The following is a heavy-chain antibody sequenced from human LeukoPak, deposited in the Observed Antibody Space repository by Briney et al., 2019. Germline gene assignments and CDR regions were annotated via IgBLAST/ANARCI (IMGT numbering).Heavy chain of an antibody. CDR3: ARPGYSYGSS. CDR1: GGSISSSSYY. CDR2: IYYSGST. J-gene: IGHJ5*02. Sequence: SGTLSLTCTVSGGSISSSSYYWGWIRQPPGKGLEWIGSIYYSGSTYYNPSLKSRVTISVDTSKNQFSLKLSSVTAADTAVYYCARPGYSYGSSWGQGTLVTASS. V-gene: IGHV4-39*07. D-gene: IGHD5-18*01.